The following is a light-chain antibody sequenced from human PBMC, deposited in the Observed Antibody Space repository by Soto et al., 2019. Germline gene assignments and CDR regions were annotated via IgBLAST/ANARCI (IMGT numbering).Light chain of an antibody. J-gene: IGLJ2*01. CDR1: SSDVGGYNY. Sequence: QSALTQPASVSESPGQSITISCTGTSSDVGGYNYVSWYQQHPGKAPKLMIYDVSNRPSGVSNRFSGSKSGNTASLTIPGLQAEDEADYYCSSYTSSSTYVVFGGGTKLTVL. CDR2: DVS. CDR3: SSYTSSSTYVV. V-gene: IGLV2-14*01.